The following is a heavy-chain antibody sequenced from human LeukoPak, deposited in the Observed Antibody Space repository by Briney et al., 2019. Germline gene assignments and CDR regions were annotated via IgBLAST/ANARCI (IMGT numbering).Heavy chain of an antibody. V-gene: IGHV3-30-3*01. CDR3: SRGLGMYYFDY. CDR1: GFTSSSYA. Sequence: TGRSLRLSCAASGFTSSSYAMYWVRQAPGKGLEWVAVISYDGSNKYYADSVKGRFTISRDNSKNTLFLQMNSLRAEDTAVYYCSRGLGMYYFDYWGQGTLVTVSS. CDR2: ISYDGSNK. J-gene: IGHJ4*02. D-gene: IGHD1-26*01.